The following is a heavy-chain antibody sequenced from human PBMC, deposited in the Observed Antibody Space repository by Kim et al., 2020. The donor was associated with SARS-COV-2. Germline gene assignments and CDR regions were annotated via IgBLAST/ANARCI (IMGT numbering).Heavy chain of an antibody. Sequence: GGSLRLSCAASGFTFSSYAMSWVRQAPGKGLEWVSAISGSGGSTYYADSVKGRFTISRDNSKNTLYLQMNSLRAEDTAVYYCAKRRDYYDSSGYFYYYYGMDVWGQGTTVTVSS. V-gene: IGHV3-23*01. J-gene: IGHJ6*02. D-gene: IGHD3-22*01. CDR3: AKRRDYYDSSGYFYYYYGMDV. CDR1: GFTFSSYA. CDR2: ISGSGGST.